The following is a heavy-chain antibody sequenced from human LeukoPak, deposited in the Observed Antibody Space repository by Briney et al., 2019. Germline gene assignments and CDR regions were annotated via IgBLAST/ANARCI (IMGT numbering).Heavy chain of an antibody. Sequence: PSETLSLTCTVSGGPISSYHWSWIRQPPGKGLEWIGYIYTSKSTNYNPSLKSRVTKSLDTSKNQFSLKLSSVTASDSAVEYCARQPLNLYSNYFDYWGQGTLVSVPS. CDR2: IYTSKST. CDR3: ARQPLNLYSNYFDY. D-gene: IGHD4-11*01. J-gene: IGHJ4*02. CDR1: GGPISSYH. V-gene: IGHV4-4*09.